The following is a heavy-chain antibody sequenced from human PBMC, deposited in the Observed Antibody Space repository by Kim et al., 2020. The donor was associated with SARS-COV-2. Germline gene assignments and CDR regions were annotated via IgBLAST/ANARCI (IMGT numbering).Heavy chain of an antibody. CDR3: ARDLEQQLVLYYYYMDV. J-gene: IGHJ6*03. CDR1: GYTFTSYA. V-gene: IGHV7-4-1*02. Sequence: ASVKVSCKASGYTFTSYAMNWVRQAPGQGLEWMGWINTNTGNPTYAQGFTGRFVFSLDTSVSTAYLQISSLKAEDTAVYYCARDLEQQLVLYYYYMDVWGKGTTVTVSS. D-gene: IGHD6-13*01. CDR2: INTNTGNP.